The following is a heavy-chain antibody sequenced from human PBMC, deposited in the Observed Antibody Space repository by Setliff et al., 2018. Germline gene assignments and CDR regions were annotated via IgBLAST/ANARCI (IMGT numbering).Heavy chain of an antibody. CDR1: GGSISSSSYY. D-gene: IGHD3-22*01. J-gene: IGHJ3*02. Sequence: SETLSLTCTVSGGSISSSSYYWGWIRQPPGKGLEWIGSIYYSGSTYYHPSLKSRVTISVDTSKNQFSLKLSSVTAADTAVYYCAREGYDSSGYWALDAFDIWGQGTMVTVSS. CDR3: AREGYDSSGYWALDAFDI. V-gene: IGHV4-39*07. CDR2: IYYSGST.